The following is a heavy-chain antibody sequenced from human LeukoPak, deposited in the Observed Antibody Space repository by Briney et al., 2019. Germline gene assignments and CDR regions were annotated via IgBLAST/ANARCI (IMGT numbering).Heavy chain of an antibody. Sequence: GGSLRLSCAASGFTFSSYSMNWVRQAPGKGLEWVSSISSSSSYIYYADSVKGLFTISRDNAKNSLCLQMNSLRAEDTAVYYCSRERIAARPFDYWGQGTLVTVSS. V-gene: IGHV3-21*01. J-gene: IGHJ4*02. D-gene: IGHD6-6*01. CDR1: GFTFSSYS. CDR2: ISSSSSYI. CDR3: SRERIAARPFDY.